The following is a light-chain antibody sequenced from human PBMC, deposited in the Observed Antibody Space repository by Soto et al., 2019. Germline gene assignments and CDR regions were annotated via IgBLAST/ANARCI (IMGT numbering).Light chain of an antibody. CDR2: KAS. J-gene: IGKJ1*01. CDR3: QQYGT. Sequence: DIQMTQSPSTLSASVGDRVTITCRASQRISSWLAWYQQKPGKAPKLLIYKASSLESGVPSRFSGSGSGTEFTLTISSLQPDDFATYYCQQYGTFGQGTKVDIK. CDR1: QRISSW. V-gene: IGKV1-5*03.